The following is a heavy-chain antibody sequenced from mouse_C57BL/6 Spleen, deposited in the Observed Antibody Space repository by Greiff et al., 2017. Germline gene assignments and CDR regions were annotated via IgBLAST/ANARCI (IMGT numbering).Heavy chain of an antibody. CDR1: GFSLTSYA. Sequence: VHLVESGPGLVAPSQSLSITCTVSGFSLTSYAISWVRQPPGKGLEWLGIIWTGGGTNYNSALKSRLSISKDNSKSQVFLKMNSLQTDDTGRYYCAKYGYDGRGYYAMGYWGQGTSVAVSS. CDR3: AKYGYDGRGYYAMGY. CDR2: IWTGGGT. D-gene: IGHD2-2*01. J-gene: IGHJ4*01. V-gene: IGHV2-9-1*01.